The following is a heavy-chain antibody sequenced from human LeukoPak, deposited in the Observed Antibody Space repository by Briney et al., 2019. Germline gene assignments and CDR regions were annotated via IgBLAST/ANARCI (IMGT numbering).Heavy chain of an antibody. D-gene: IGHD3-3*01. CDR2: ISTYTNT. J-gene: IGHJ4*02. CDR1: GYAFSSFA. CDR3: AGCYDFWTGYFKY. V-gene: IGHV1-18*01. Sequence: GASVKISCKTSGYAFSSFAIAWVRQAPGQGLEWMGWISTYTNTNAAQKFQGRVTMTTDTSTSTAYMELTSLRSDDTAVYYCAGCYDFWTGYFKYLGQGTRVTVSS.